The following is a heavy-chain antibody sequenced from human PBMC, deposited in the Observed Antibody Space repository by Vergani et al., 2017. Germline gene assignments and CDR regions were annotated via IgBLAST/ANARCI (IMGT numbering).Heavy chain of an antibody. Sequence: QVQLVQSGAEVKKPGASVKVSCKASGYTFTSYYMHWVRQAPGQGLEWMGIINPSGGSTSYAQKFQGRVTMTRDTSTSTVYMELSSLRSEDTAVYYCARLAGYGSGSYYKAYYGMDVWGQGTTVTVSS. CDR2: INPSGGST. CDR3: ARLAGYGSGSYYKAYYGMDV. D-gene: IGHD3-10*01. J-gene: IGHJ6*02. CDR1: GYTFTSYY. V-gene: IGHV1-46*01.